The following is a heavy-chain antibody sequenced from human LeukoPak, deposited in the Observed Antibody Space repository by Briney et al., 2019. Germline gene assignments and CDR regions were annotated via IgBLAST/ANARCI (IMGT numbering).Heavy chain of an antibody. CDR2: IIPIFGTA. CDR1: GGTFSSYA. V-gene: IGHV1-69*05. CDR3: ASSVAGKGDWFDP. D-gene: IGHD6-19*01. J-gene: IGHJ5*02. Sequence: PVASVKVSCKASGGTFSSYAISWVRQAPGQGLEWMGRIIPIFGTANYAQKFQGRVTITTDESTSTAYMELSSLRSEDTAVYYCASSVAGKGDWFDPWGQGTLVTVSS.